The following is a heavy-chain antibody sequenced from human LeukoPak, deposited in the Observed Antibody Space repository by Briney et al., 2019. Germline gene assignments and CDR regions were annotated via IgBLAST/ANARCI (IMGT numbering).Heavy chain of an antibody. CDR3: AREYRSRRHIDY. CDR1: GGSISGSSYY. D-gene: IGHD3-16*02. J-gene: IGHJ4*02. V-gene: IGHV4-39*07. CDR2: INHSGST. Sequence: SETLSLTCTVSGGSISGSSYYWGWIRQPPGKGLEWIGEINHSGSTNYNPSLKSRVTISVDTSKNQFSLKLSSVTAADTAVYYCAREYRSRRHIDYWGQGTLVTVSS.